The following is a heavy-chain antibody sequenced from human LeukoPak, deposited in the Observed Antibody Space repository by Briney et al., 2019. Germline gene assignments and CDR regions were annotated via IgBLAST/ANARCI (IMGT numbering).Heavy chain of an antibody. CDR2: IYYSVRT. V-gene: IGHV4-59*08. J-gene: IGHJ5*02. CDR3: ARLQPSYGDYTGGWLDP. D-gene: IGHD4-17*01. CDR1: GGSISSYY. Sequence: PSETLSLTCTVSGGSISSYYWSWIRQPPGKGLERIGSIYYSVRTNYNPSLKSRVTRSVATSKNQFSLKLSSVTAGDRAVYYCARLQPSYGDYTGGWLDPWGQGTLVTVSS.